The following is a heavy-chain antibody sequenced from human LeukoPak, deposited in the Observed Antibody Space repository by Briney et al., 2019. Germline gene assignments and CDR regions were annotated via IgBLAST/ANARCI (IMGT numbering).Heavy chain of an antibody. CDR3: AKVRLSTPTAPRFDP. CDR1: GLTFSSYA. Sequence: PGGSLRLSCAASGLTFSSYAMSWVRQAPGKGLEWVSVISGSGGSISYADSVKGRFTISRDNSKNTLYLQMNSLRAEDTALYYCAKVRLSTPTAPRFDPWGQGTQVTVSS. CDR2: ISGSGGSI. V-gene: IGHV3-23*01. D-gene: IGHD4-23*01. J-gene: IGHJ5*02.